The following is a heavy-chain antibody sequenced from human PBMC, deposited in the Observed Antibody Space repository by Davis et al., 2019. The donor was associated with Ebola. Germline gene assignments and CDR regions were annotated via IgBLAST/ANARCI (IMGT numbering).Heavy chain of an antibody. CDR3: ARDFDAYNYV. V-gene: IGHV3-74*01. CDR1: GFTFSSYW. J-gene: IGHJ4*02. Sequence: GESLKISCAASGFTFSSYWMHWVRLAPGKGLVWVSRINSDGSSTSYADSVKGRFTISRDNAKNMLYLQMSSLRAEDTAVYYCARDFDAYNYVWGQGTLVTVSS. CDR2: INSDGSST. D-gene: IGHD5-24*01.